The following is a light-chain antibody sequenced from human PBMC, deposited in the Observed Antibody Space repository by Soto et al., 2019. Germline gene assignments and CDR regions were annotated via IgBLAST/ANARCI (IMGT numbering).Light chain of an antibody. V-gene: IGLV1-47*01. CDR3: AAWDDSLSGRV. Sequence: QLVLTQPPSASGTPGQRVTISCSGSSSNIGSRYVYWYQQLPGTAPKLLIYYNDQRPSGVPDRFSGSKSGTSASLAISGLRSEDEADYYCAAWDDSLSGRVFGGGTKLTVL. CDR2: YND. J-gene: IGLJ3*02. CDR1: SSNIGSRY.